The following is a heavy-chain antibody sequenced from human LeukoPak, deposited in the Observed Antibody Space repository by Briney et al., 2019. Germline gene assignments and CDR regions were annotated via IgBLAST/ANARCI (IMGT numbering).Heavy chain of an antibody. CDR3: AKSGDRSSTSCYSRRNNWFDP. Sequence: PSTPLSPTSVVYGGSFGGYYWCWIRPPPGRGQGWIGEINHSGTTNYNPSRKSRVTISVDTSKNQFSLKLSSVTAADTAVYYCAKSGDRSSTSCYSRRNNWFDPWGQGTLVTVSS. J-gene: IGHJ5*02. CDR2: INHSGTT. D-gene: IGHD2-2*03. V-gene: IGHV4-34*01. CDR1: GGSFGGYY.